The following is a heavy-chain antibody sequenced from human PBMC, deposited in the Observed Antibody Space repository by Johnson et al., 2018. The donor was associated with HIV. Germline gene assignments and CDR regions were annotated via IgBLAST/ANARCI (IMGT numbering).Heavy chain of an antibody. V-gene: IGHV3-23*03. J-gene: IGHJ3*02. CDR3: AKVDAFYI. CDR1: GFTFSSYA. CDR2: IYSGGST. Sequence: VQLVESGGGLVKPGGSLRLSCAASGFTFSSYAMSWVRQAPGKGLEWVSVIYSGGSTYYADSVKGRFTISRENSKNTLYLQMNSLRAEDTAVYYCAKVDAFYIWGQGTMVTVSS.